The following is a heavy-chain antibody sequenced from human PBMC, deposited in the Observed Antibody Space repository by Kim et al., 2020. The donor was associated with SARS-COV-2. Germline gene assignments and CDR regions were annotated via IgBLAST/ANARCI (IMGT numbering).Heavy chain of an antibody. CDR3: VRRRTPGSYYYLGV. Sequence: GGSLRLSCAGSGFTFSTYGINWVRQAPGKGLEWVSLITGSATNTYYADAVRGRFTISRDNSKNTMFLQMSSLRAEDTAVYYCVRRRTPGSYYYLGVWGKG. J-gene: IGHJ6*03. V-gene: IGHV3-23*01. D-gene: IGHD3-10*01. CDR1: GFTFSTYG. CDR2: ITGSATNT.